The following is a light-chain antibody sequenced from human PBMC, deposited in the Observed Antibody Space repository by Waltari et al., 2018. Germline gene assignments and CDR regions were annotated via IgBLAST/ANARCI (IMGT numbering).Light chain of an antibody. CDR1: ALPKQE. V-gene: IGLV3-25*03. J-gene: IGLJ2*01. CDR3: QSADSSGNYVV. CDR2: RDT. Sequence: SYELTQPPSVSVSPGQTARITCAGDALPKQEAFWYQQRPGQAPVLGIYRDTERPSGIPERFSGSSSGTIVTLTISGVQAEDEADYYCQSADSSGNYVVFGGGTKLAVL.